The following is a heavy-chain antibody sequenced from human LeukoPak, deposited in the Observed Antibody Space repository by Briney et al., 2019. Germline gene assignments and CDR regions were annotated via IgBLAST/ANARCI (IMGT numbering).Heavy chain of an antibody. Sequence: SQTLSLTCTVSGGSISSGGYYWSWIRQPPGKGLEWIGNMYYSGSTNYNPSLKSRVTISVDTSKNQFSLKLSSVTAADTAVYYCAKIHGIAVAGSERWDQFYYYGMDVWGQGTTVTVSS. D-gene: IGHD6-19*01. V-gene: IGHV4-61*08. CDR1: GGSISSGGYY. CDR3: AKIHGIAVAGSERWDQFYYYGMDV. J-gene: IGHJ6*02. CDR2: MYYSGST.